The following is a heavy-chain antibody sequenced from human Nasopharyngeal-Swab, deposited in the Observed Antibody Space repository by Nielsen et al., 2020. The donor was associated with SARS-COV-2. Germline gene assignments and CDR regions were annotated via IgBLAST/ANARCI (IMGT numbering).Heavy chain of an antibody. Sequence: SETLSLTCSVSGGSINNYYWSWIRQPPGTGPEWIGNIYYSGNTKYNPSLKSRVTISVDTSKNQFSLKLSSVTAADTAVYYCARSYMVTTLNWFGPWGQGTLVTVSS. V-gene: IGHV4-59*12. CDR3: ARSYMVTTLNWFGP. CDR1: GGSINNYY. D-gene: IGHD2-21*02. J-gene: IGHJ5*02. CDR2: IYYSGNT.